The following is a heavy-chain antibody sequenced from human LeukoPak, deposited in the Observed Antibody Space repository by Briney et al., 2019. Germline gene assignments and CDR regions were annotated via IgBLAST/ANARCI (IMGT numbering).Heavy chain of an antibody. CDR2: INSDDSST. J-gene: IGHJ4*02. D-gene: IGHD6-19*01. Sequence: GGSLRLSCAASGFTFSTYWMHWVRQAPGKGLVWVSRINSDDSSTSYADSVKGRFTISRDTAKNTLYLQMNNLRGEDTAVYYCARGAVAGNFDYWGRGTLVAVSS. CDR3: ARGAVAGNFDY. V-gene: IGHV3-74*01. CDR1: GFTFSTYW.